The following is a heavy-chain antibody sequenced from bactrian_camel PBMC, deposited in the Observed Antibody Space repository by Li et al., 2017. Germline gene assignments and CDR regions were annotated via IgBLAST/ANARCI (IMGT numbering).Heavy chain of an antibody. CDR2: VVSYSDP. V-gene: IGHV3S53*01. Sequence: HVQLVESGGGSVQTGGSLRLSCAASGYIYKMSCMGWFRQAPGKEREGVALVVSYSDPRYADSVKGRFIISKDNAKNTLYLQMNSLKPEDTAMYYCAGDRRFIQHFLATSRFEYWGQGTQVTVS. D-gene: IGHD1*01. CDR1: GYIYKMSC. J-gene: IGHJ4*01. CDR3: AGDRRFIQHFLATSRFEY.